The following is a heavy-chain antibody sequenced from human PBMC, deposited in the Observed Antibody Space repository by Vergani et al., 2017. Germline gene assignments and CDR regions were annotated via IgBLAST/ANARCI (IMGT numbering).Heavy chain of an antibody. J-gene: IGHJ4*02. CDR1: GYTFSNYY. D-gene: IGHD3-9*01. CDR3: ARGGCGILTGFHY. CDR2: INPSGDHT. Sequence: QVQVAQSGAEVKKSGASVKVSCQTSGYTFSNYYMHWVRQAPGQGLEWRGIINPSGDHTNYAQTFQGRVTMTRDTSTSTVYMELSSLRSEDTAIYYCARGGCGILTGFHYWGQGTLVTVSA. V-gene: IGHV1-46*03.